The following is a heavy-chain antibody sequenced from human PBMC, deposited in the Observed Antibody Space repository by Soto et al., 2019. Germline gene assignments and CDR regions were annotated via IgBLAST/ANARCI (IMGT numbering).Heavy chain of an antibody. Sequence: PSETLSLTCTVPGGSISSDYWSWIRQPPGKGLEWIGYIYYSGSTNYNPSLKSRVTISVDTSKNQFSLKLSSVTAADTAVYYCARGSSGDFDYLGQGTLVTVS. J-gene: IGHJ4*02. CDR2: IYYSGST. CDR1: GGSISSDY. CDR3: ARGSSGDFDY. D-gene: IGHD3-3*01. V-gene: IGHV4-59*01.